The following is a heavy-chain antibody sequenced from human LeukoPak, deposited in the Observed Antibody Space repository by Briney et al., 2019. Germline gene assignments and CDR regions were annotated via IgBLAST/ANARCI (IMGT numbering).Heavy chain of an antibody. CDR3: ARDLSGRRYSSSWYDY. V-gene: IGHV3-23*01. Sequence: GGSLRLSCAASGFTFSSYAMSWVRQAPGKGLEWVSAISGSGGSTYYADSVKGRFTISRDNSKNTLYLQMNSLRAEDTAVYYCARDLSGRRYSSSWYDYWGQGTLVTVSS. CDR2: ISGSGGST. CDR1: GFTFSSYA. D-gene: IGHD6-13*01. J-gene: IGHJ4*02.